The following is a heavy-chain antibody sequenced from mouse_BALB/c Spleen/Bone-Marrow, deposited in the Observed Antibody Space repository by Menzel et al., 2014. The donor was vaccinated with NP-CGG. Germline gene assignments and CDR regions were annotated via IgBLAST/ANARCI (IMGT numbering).Heavy chain of an antibody. J-gene: IGHJ4*01. V-gene: IGHV5-12*02. CDR3: ARRRSLYYAMDY. Sequence: EVQLVESGGGLVQPGGSLKLSCATSGFTFSDYCMYWVRQTPEKRLEWVACISNGGGSTYYPDTVKGRFTISRDNAKNTLYLQMSRLKSEDTAMYYCARRRSLYYAMDYWGQGTSVTVSS. D-gene: IGHD1-1*01. CDR1: GFTFSDYC. CDR2: ISNGGGST.